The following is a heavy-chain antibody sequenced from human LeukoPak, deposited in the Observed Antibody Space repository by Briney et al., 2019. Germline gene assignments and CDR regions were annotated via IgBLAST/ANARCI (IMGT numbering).Heavy chain of an antibody. CDR3: ARVWQWLSYPPPHYYYMDV. CDR1: GGTFSSYA. CDR2: ISPIFGTA. V-gene: IGHV1-69*05. Sequence: SVKVSCKASGGTFSSYAISWVRQAPGQGLEWMGGISPIFGTANYAQKFQGRVTITTDESTSTAYMEPSSLRSEDTAVYNCARVWQWLSYPPPHYYYMDVWGKGTTVTVSS. J-gene: IGHJ6*03. D-gene: IGHD6-19*01.